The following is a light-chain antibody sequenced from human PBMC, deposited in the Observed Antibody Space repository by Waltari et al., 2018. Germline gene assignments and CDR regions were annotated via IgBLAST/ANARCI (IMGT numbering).Light chain of an antibody. CDR3: QQRSVRRA. CDR2: DAS. V-gene: IGKV3-11*01. J-gene: IGKJ4*01. Sequence: EIVLTQSPATLSLSPGERATLSCRASQSLSNYLAWYQQNPAQAPRLLIYDASSRATGVPARFSGSGSGTDFTLTISSLEPEDSAVYYCQQRSVRRAFGGGTKVEIK. CDR1: QSLSNY.